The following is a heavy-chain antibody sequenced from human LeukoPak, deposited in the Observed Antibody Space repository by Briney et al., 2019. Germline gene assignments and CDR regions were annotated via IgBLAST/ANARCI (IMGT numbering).Heavy chain of an antibody. V-gene: IGHV3-43D*03. Sequence: GGSLRLSCAASHFTFDDYAMHWVRQAPGKGLEWVSLISRDGGRTYYADSVKGRFTISRDNSKNSLFLQMTRLSAEDTAFYHCAKGGGDTAMAMDYWGQGTLVTVSS. CDR2: ISRDGGRT. D-gene: IGHD5-18*01. CDR3: AKGGGDTAMAMDY. CDR1: HFTFDDYA. J-gene: IGHJ4*02.